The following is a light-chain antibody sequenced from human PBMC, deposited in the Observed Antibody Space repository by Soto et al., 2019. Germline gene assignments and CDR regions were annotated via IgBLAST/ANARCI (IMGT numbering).Light chain of an antibody. J-gene: IGLJ2*01. CDR2: DNN. CDR3: GTWDSSLSVGV. CDR1: SNIGNNY. Sequence: QSVLTQPPSVSAAPGQKVTISCSGSSNIGNNYVSWYQQLPGTAPKLLIYDNNKRPSGIPDRFSGSKSGTSATLGNTGLQTGDEADYYCGTWDSSLSVGVFGGGTKVTVL. V-gene: IGLV1-51*01.